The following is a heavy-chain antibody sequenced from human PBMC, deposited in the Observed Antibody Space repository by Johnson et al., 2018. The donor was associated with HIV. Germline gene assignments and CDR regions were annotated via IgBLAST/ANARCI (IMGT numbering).Heavy chain of an antibody. CDR1: GFTFSSYG. J-gene: IGHJ3*02. V-gene: IGHV3-33*06. D-gene: IGHD6-13*01. CDR3: AKDYSSILSAFDI. CDR2: IWYDRSNK. Sequence: QVQLVESGGGVVQPGRSLRLSCAASGFTFSSYGMHWVRQAPGKGLEWVAVIWYDRSNKYYADSVKGRFTISRDNSKNTLYLQMNSLRAEDTAVYYCAKDYSSILSAFDIWGQGTMVTVSS.